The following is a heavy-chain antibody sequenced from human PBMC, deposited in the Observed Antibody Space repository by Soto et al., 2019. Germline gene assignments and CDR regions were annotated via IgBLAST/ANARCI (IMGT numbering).Heavy chain of an antibody. D-gene: IGHD2-2*01. CDR2: IKEDASEK. Sequence: EVQLVQSGGDLVQPGGSLRLSCVASGFTFSTYWMTWVRQAPGMGLEWVAGIKEDASEKVYVDSVKGRFSISRDNAKNSLYLPLNSLRAEYTAVYYCATAISSPFSNFDSWGQGSLVTVSS. V-gene: IGHV3-7*01. J-gene: IGHJ4*02. CDR3: ATAISSPFSNFDS. CDR1: GFTFSTYW.